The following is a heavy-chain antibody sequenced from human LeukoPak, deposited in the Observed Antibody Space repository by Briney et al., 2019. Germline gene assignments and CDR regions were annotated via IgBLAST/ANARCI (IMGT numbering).Heavy chain of an antibody. CDR3: ARDTYRFDDY. CDR2: INEDGGDK. Sequence: GGSLRLSCAASGFTFSSYAMTWVRQAPGKGLEWVASINEDGGDKYYVDSLKGRFTISRDNAKNSLYLQMNSLRAEDTAVYYCARDTYRFDDYWGQGTLVTVSS. J-gene: IGHJ4*02. CDR1: GFTFSSYA. V-gene: IGHV3-7*01.